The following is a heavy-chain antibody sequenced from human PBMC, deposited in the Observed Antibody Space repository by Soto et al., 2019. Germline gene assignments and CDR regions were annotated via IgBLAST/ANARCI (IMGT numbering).Heavy chain of an antibody. CDR3: ARDKAGLPKKYYYGMDV. D-gene: IGHD3-16*01. Sequence: ASVKVSFKASGYTFTSYAMHWVRQAPGQRLEWMGWINAGNGNTKYSQKFQGRVTITRDTSASTAYMELSGLRSEDTAVYYCARDKAGLPKKYYYGMDVWGQGTTVTVSS. J-gene: IGHJ6*02. V-gene: IGHV1-3*01. CDR2: INAGNGNT. CDR1: GYTFTSYA.